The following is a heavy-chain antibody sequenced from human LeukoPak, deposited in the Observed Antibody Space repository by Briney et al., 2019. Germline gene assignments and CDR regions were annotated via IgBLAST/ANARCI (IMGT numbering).Heavy chain of an antibody. Sequence: GRSLRLSCAASGFTFSSYGMHWVRQAPGKGLEWVAVIWYDGSNKYYADSVKGRFTISRDSSKNTLYLQMNSLRAEDTAVYYCARGVETYYYYMDVWGKGTTVTVSS. J-gene: IGHJ6*03. CDR1: GFTFSSYG. D-gene: IGHD3-10*01. CDR3: ARGVETYYYYMDV. CDR2: IWYDGSNK. V-gene: IGHV3-33*01.